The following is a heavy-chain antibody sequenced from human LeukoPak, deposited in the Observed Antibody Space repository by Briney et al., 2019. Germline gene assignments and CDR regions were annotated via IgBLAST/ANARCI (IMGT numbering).Heavy chain of an antibody. CDR3: AKTAHVWGSCFDY. J-gene: IGHJ4*02. V-gene: IGHV4-61*02. CDR2: IYSSGST. Sequence: SETLSLTCTVSGGSISSGNYYWSWIRQPAGKGLEWIGRIYSSGSTNYNPSLKSRVTISVDTSKNQFSLKLSSVTAADTAVYYCAKTAHVWGSCFDYWGQGTLVTVSS. CDR1: GGSISSGNYY. D-gene: IGHD3-16*01.